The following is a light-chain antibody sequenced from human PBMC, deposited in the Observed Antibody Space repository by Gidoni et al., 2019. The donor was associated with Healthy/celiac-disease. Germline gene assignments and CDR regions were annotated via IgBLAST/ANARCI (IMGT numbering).Light chain of an antibody. J-gene: IGLJ3*02. CDR2: EGS. V-gene: IGLV2-23*01. CDR1: SSDVGSYNL. CDR3: CSYASSSTWV. Sequence: QSALTQPASVSGSPGQSITISCTGTSSDVGSYNLVSWYQQHPGKAPKLMVYEGSKRPSGVSNRFSGSKSCNTASLTISGLQAEDEADYYCCSYASSSTWVFGGGTKLTVL.